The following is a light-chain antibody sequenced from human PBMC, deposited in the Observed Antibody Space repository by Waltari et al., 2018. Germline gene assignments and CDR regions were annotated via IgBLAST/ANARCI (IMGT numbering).Light chain of an antibody. J-gene: IGKJ4*01. CDR3: QQYYITPLS. CDR2: WAS. Sequence: DIVMTQSPDSLAVSLGERATINCKSSQSVLYSSDNRNYLAWYQQKPGQPPNLLIYWASTRESGVPDRGSGSGSGTDFTLTISSLQAEDVAVYYCQQYYITPLSFGGGTKVEIK. CDR1: QSVLYSSDNRNY. V-gene: IGKV4-1*01.